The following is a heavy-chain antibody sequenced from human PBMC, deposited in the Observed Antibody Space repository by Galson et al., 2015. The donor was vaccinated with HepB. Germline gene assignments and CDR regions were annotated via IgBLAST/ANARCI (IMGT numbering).Heavy chain of an antibody. J-gene: IGHJ2*01. Sequence: SVKVSCKASGGTFSSYAISWVRQAPGQGLEWMGGIIPIFGTANYAQKFQGRVTITADESTSTAYMELSSLRSEDTAVYYCAMGITMVRGVSDWYFDLWGRGTLVTVSS. CDR2: IIPIFGTA. D-gene: IGHD3-10*01. CDR3: AMGITMVRGVSDWYFDL. V-gene: IGHV1-69*13. CDR1: GGTFSSYA.